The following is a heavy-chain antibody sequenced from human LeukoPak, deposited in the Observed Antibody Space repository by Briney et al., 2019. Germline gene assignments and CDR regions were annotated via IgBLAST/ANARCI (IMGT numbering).Heavy chain of an antibody. CDR1: GFTFSDYY. J-gene: IGHJ4*02. CDR3: ARDERDSGSWYVGY. V-gene: IGHV3-11*01. D-gene: IGHD6-13*01. CDR2: ISSSGSTI. Sequence: GGSLRLSCAASGFTFSDYYMSWIRQAPGKGLEWVSYISSSGSTIYYADSVKGRFTISRDNANNSLYLQINSLRGEGTAVYYCARDERDSGSWYVGYWGQGTLVTVSS.